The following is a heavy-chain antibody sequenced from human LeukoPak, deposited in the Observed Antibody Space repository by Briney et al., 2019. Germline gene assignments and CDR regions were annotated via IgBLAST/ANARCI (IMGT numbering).Heavy chain of an antibody. D-gene: IGHD5-24*01. CDR2: IKQDGSEK. J-gene: IGHJ4*02. CDR1: GFTFSTYW. V-gene: IGHV3-7*01. CDR3: ANGDGFDY. Sequence: GGSLRLSCAPSGFTFSTYWMSWVRQAPGKGLEWVANIKQDGSEKYYVDSVKGRFTIPRDNAKNSLYLQMNSLRAEDTAVYYCANGDGFDYWGQGTLVTVSS.